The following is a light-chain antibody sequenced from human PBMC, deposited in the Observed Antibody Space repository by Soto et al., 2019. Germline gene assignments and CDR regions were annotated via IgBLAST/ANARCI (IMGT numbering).Light chain of an antibody. V-gene: IGKV1-5*03. CDR3: QQYNSYWT. CDR1: QSVSSS. CDR2: KAS. J-gene: IGKJ1*01. Sequence: TQSPGILSLSPGERATLSCGASQSVSSSYLAWFQQKPGKAPKLLIYKASSLESGVPSRFSGSGSGTEFTLTISSLQPDDFATYYCQQYNSYWTFGQGTKVDIK.